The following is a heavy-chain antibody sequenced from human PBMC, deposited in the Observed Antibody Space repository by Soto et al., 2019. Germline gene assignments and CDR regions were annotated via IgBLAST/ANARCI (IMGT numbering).Heavy chain of an antibody. CDR3: AKGGYCSSTSCSLYYYYYMDV. CDR2: ISYDGSNK. J-gene: IGHJ6*03. D-gene: IGHD2-2*03. CDR1: GFTFSSYG. Sequence: GGSLRLSCAASGFTFSSYGMHWVRQAPGKGLEWVAVISYDGSNKYYADSVKGRFTISRDNSKNTLYLQMNSLRAEDTAVYYCAKGGYCSSTSCSLYYYYYMDVWGKGTTVTVSS. V-gene: IGHV3-30*18.